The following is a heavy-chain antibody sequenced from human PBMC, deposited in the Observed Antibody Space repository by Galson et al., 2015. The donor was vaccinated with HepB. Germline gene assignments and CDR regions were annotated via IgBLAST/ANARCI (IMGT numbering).Heavy chain of an antibody. CDR2: IYWDDDK. D-gene: IGHD3-10*01. CDR3: ARTSYGSGFHFGELLYHHDY. CDR1: GFSLSTSGVG. V-gene: IGHV2-5*02. J-gene: IGHJ4*02. Sequence: PALVKPTQTLTLTCTFSGFSLSTSGVGVGWIRQPPGKALEWLALIYWDDDKRYSPSLKSRLTITKDTSKNQVVLTMTNMDPVDTATYYCARTSYGSGFHFGELLYHHDYWGQGTLVTVSS.